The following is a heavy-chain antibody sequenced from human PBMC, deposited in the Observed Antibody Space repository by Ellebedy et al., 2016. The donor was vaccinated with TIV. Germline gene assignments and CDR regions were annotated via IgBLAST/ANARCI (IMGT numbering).Heavy chain of an antibody. D-gene: IGHD1-14*01. CDR1: GFTFDGYA. J-gene: IGHJ6*02. Sequence: SLKISCVGTGFTFDGYAMHCVRQIPGKGLEWVAGMDWSSGRLDYADSGKGRFTISRNNAENSLNLQMNSLRTEDTALYCGGKDILPGGMDVWGQGTTVTVSS. V-gene: IGHV3-9*01. CDR2: MDWSSGRL. CDR3: GKDILPGGMDV.